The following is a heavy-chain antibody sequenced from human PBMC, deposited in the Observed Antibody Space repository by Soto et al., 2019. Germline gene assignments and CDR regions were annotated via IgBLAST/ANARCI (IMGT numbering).Heavy chain of an antibody. Sequence: VKVSCKASGGTFSSYTISWVRQAPGQGLEWMGWISAYNGNTNYAQKLQGRVTMTTDTSTSTAYMELRSLRSDDTAVYYCARGKWQLDWFDPWGQGTLVTVSS. D-gene: IGHD5-12*01. CDR3: ARGKWQLDWFDP. J-gene: IGHJ5*02. V-gene: IGHV1-18*01. CDR2: ISAYNGNT. CDR1: GGTFSSYT.